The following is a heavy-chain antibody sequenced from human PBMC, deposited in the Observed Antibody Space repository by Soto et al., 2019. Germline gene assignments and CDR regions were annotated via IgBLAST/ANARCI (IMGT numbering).Heavy chain of an antibody. CDR2: IYHSGST. J-gene: IGHJ4*02. D-gene: IGHD6-13*01. CDR1: GYSFSSGYY. CDR3: TRGSIAAAVPTFDY. Sequence: SETLSLTCAVSGYSFSSGYYWGWIRQPPGKGLEWIGTIYHSGSTYYNPSLKSRVTISVDTSKNQFSLKLSSVTAADTAVYYCTRGSIAAAVPTFDYWGQGILVTVSS. V-gene: IGHV4-38-2*01.